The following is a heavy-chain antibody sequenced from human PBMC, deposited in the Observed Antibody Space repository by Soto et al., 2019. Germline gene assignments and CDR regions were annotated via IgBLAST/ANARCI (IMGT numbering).Heavy chain of an antibody. V-gene: IGHV4-61*01. CDR2: IYYSGST. Sequence: SETLSLTCTVSGVSISSPHHNWSWIRQYPGKGLEWIGYIYYSGSTNYNPSLKSRVTISVDTSKNQFSLKLNSMTAADTAVYYCARDLWGYCGTDCYPLDVWGQGTTVTVSS. D-gene: IGHD2-21*02. CDR1: GVSISSPHHN. J-gene: IGHJ6*02. CDR3: ARDLWGYCGTDCYPLDV.